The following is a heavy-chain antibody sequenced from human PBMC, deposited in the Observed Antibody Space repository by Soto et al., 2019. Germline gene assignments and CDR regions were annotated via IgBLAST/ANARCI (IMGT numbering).Heavy chain of an antibody. Sequence: GGSLRLSCAASGFTFSSYGMHWVRQAPGKGLEWVAVISYDGSNKYYADSVKGRFTISRDNAKNSLYLQMNSLRDEDTAVYYCARDPVALPEPIQLWFAQGFDYWGQGTLVTVSS. V-gene: IGHV3-30*03. CDR1: GFTFSSYG. D-gene: IGHD5-18*01. CDR3: ARDPVALPEPIQLWFAQGFDY. CDR2: ISYDGSNK. J-gene: IGHJ4*02.